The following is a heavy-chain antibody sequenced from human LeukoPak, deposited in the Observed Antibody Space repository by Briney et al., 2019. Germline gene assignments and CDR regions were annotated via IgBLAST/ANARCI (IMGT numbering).Heavy chain of an antibody. Sequence: SETLSLTCTVSGFSVTTDSYCWGWIRQPPGKGLEWIGYDYCGGNTNYDPSLKRRVTISVDTSKNQFSLALTSVTAADTAVYFCARDHFGSLDSWGQGILVTVSS. D-gene: IGHD3-10*01. CDR1: GFSVTTDSYC. CDR2: DYCGGNT. CDR3: ARDHFGSLDS. V-gene: IGHV4-61*01. J-gene: IGHJ4*02.